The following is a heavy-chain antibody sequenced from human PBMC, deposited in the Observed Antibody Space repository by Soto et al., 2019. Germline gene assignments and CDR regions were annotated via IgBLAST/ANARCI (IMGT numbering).Heavy chain of an antibody. Sequence: QVQLVQSGAEVKKPGASVKVSCKASGNTFTSYGISWVRQAPGQGLEWMGWISVYNGNTNYAQKLQGRATMTTDTSTSTAYMELRSLRSDDTAGYYCASDGRGHYYYSGMEVWGQGTTVTVSS. V-gene: IGHV1-18*01. CDR3: ASDGRGHYYYSGMEV. J-gene: IGHJ6*02. CDR2: ISVYNGNT. D-gene: IGHD5-12*01. CDR1: GNTFTSYG.